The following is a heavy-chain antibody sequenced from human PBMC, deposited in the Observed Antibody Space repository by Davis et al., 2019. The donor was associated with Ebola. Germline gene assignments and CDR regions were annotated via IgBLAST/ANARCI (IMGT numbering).Heavy chain of an antibody. D-gene: IGHD6-19*01. CDR1: GGSISSYY. Sequence: PSETLSLTCTVSGGSISSYYWSWIRQPAGKGLEWIGRIYTSGSTNYNPSLKSRVTMSVDTSKNQFSLKLSSVTAADTAVYYCARVRYSSGRYDAFDIWGQGTMVTVSS. V-gene: IGHV4-4*07. CDR3: ARVRYSSGRYDAFDI. J-gene: IGHJ3*02. CDR2: IYTSGST.